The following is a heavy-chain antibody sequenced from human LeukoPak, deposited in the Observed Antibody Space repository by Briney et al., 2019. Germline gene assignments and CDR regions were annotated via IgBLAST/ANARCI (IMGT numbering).Heavy chain of an antibody. D-gene: IGHD2-8*02. CDR3: ARGHGVWNYVPGVFYYYYMDV. CDR1: GGSVSRGSYH. Sequence: PSETLSLTCTVSGGSVSRGSYHWTWIRRPPGKGLEWIGYMYDSGSTNYNPSLKSRVTISVDTSKKHFSLKLSSVTAADTAVYYCARGHGVWNYVPGVFYYYYMDVWGKGTTVTVSS. V-gene: IGHV4-61*03. J-gene: IGHJ6*03. CDR2: MYDSGST.